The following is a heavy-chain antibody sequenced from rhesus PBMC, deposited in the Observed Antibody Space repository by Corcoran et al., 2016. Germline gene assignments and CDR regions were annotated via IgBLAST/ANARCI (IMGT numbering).Heavy chain of an antibody. CDR2: IYGSSGST. Sequence: QVQLQESGPGVVKPSETLSLTCAVSGYSISSGYDWSWIRQPPGKGLGWIGYIYGSSGSTNYNPSLKNRVTISKDTSKNQFSLKLSSVTAADTAVYYCARDPGYSGYSHFDYWGQGVLVTVSS. D-gene: IGHD5-42*01. CDR3: ARDPGYSGYSHFDY. J-gene: IGHJ4*01. V-gene: IGHV4-76*01. CDR1: GYSISSGYD.